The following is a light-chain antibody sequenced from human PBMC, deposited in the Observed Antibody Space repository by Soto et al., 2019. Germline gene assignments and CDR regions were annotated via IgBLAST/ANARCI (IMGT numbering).Light chain of an antibody. J-gene: IGLJ1*01. CDR3: AAWDDTLKRYV. CDR2: GNS. CDR1: SSNIGARFD. V-gene: IGLV1-40*01. Sequence: QSALTQPPSVSGAPGQRVTISCTGSSSNIGARFDVHWYQQLPGTAPKLLIYGNSNRPSGVPDRFSGSKSGTSASLAISGLQSEDESDYYCAAWDDTLKRYVFGTGTKLTVL.